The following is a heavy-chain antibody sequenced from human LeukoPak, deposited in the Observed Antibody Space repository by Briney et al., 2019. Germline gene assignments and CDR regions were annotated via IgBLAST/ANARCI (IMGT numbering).Heavy chain of an antibody. CDR1: GGSISSSSYY. D-gene: IGHD3-10*01. Sequence: SETLSLACTVSGGSISSSSYYWGWIRQPPGKGLEWIGSIYHSGSTYYNPSLKSRVTISVDTSKNQFSLKLSSVTAADTAVYYCARDLLLLWFGEPLDYWGQGTLVTVSS. V-gene: IGHV4-39*07. CDR3: ARDLLLLWFGEPLDY. CDR2: IYHSGST. J-gene: IGHJ4*02.